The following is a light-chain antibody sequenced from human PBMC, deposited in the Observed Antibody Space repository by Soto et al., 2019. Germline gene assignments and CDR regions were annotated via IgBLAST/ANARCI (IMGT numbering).Light chain of an antibody. CDR3: QQYNNWPPWT. CDR2: GAS. CDR1: QSVSSN. Sequence: EIVMTQSPATLSVSPGERATLSCRASQSVSSNLAWYQQKPGQAPRRLIYGASTRATAIPARFSGSGSGTDFTLTISSLQSEDFAVYYCQQYNNWPPWTFGPGTKVDIK. J-gene: IGKJ3*01. V-gene: IGKV3-15*01.